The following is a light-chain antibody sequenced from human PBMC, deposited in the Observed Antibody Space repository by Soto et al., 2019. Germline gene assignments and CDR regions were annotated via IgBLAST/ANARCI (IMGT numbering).Light chain of an antibody. CDR2: AAS. J-gene: IGKJ3*01. CDR3: QQYYSYPVT. CDR1: QGISSY. V-gene: IGKV1-8*01. Sequence: AIRMTQSPSSFSASTGDRVTITCRASQGISSYLAWYQQKPGKAPKLLIYAASTLQSGVPSRFSGSGSGTEFTLTIGCLQSEDFAAYYCQQYYSYPVTFGPGTKVDIK.